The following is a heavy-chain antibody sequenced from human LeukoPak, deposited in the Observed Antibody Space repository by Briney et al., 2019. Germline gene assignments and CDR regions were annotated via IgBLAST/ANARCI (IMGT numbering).Heavy chain of an antibody. CDR1: GFTFSSYW. V-gene: IGHV3-7*01. D-gene: IGHD3-3*01. Sequence: GGSLRLSCAASGFTFSSYWMSWVRQAPGKGREWVASIKQDGSEKYYVDSVKGRFTISRDNAKNSLYLQMNSLRAEDTAVYYCARPTTDYDFWSGYYFDAFDIWGQGTMVTVSS. J-gene: IGHJ3*02. CDR3: ARPTTDYDFWSGYYFDAFDI. CDR2: IKQDGSEK.